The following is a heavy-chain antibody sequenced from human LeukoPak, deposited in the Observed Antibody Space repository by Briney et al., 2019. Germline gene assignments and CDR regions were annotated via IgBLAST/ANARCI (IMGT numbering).Heavy chain of an antibody. V-gene: IGHV4-59*01. CDR2: IYYSGST. CDR3: ARRDGYNLPFDH. J-gene: IGHJ4*02. D-gene: IGHD5-24*01. Sequence: SETLTLTCTASGGSISSYYWSWIRQPPGKGLEWIGYIYYSGSTNYNPSLKSRVTISVDTSKNQFSLKLSSVTAADTAVYYCARRDGYNLPFDHWGQGTLVTVSS. CDR1: GGSISSYY.